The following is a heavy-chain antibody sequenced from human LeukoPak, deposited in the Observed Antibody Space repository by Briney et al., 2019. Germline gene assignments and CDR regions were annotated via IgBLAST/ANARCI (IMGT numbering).Heavy chain of an antibody. D-gene: IGHD5-18*01. V-gene: IGHV3-21*01. J-gene: IGHJ4*01. Sequence: GGSLRLSCAASGFTFSSYSMNWVRQAPGKGLEWVSSISSSSSYIYYADSVKGRFTISRDNAKNSLYLQINSLRAEDTAVYYCARNAYSYGYFDYWGQGTLVTVSS. CDR3: ARNAYSYGYFDY. CDR1: GFTFSSYS. CDR2: ISSSSSYI.